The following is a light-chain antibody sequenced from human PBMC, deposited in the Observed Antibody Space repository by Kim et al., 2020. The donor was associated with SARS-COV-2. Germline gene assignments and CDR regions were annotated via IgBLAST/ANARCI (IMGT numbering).Light chain of an antibody. CDR2: GKN. CDR3: NSRDTNDIVL. Sequence: SSELTQDPAVSVALGQTVRITCQGDSLRSYYATWYQQKPGQAPILLIYGKNNRPSGIPDRFSGSSSGNTASLTITGTQAGAEADYYCNSRDTNDIVLFGG. V-gene: IGLV3-19*01. CDR1: SLRSYY. J-gene: IGLJ2*01.